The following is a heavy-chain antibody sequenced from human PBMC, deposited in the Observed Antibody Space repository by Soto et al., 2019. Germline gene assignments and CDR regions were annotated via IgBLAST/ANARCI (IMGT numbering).Heavy chain of an antibody. D-gene: IGHD6-19*01. Sequence: QVQLVQSGAEVKKPGSSVKVSCKASGGTFSSYAISWVRQAPGQGLEWMGGIIPIFGTANYAQKFQGRVTITADESTSTAYMELSRLRSEDTAVYYCARDRDSSGWYRDGDNFDYWGQGTLVTGSS. CDR1: GGTFSSYA. CDR2: IIPIFGTA. J-gene: IGHJ4*02. CDR3: ARDRDSSGWYRDGDNFDY. V-gene: IGHV1-69*12.